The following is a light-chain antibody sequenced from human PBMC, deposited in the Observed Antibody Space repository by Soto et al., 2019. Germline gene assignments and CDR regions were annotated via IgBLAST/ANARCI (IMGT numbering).Light chain of an antibody. J-gene: IGKJ5*01. Sequence: DIQMTQSPSSLSASVGDRITITCRASQDIRNYLAWYQQKPGKVPKVLIYSASTLQSGVPSRLSGSGSGTDFTLTISSMKPEDVATYFCQKYNSALTFGQGTRLEIK. CDR3: QKYNSALT. V-gene: IGKV1-27*01. CDR2: SAS. CDR1: QDIRNY.